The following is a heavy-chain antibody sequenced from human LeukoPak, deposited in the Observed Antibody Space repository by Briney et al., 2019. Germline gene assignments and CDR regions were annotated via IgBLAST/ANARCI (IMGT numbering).Heavy chain of an antibody. CDR1: GYSISSGYY. Sequence: KTSETLSLTCTVSGYSISSGYYRGWIRQPPGKGLEWLASIYHSGTIYYNPSLKSRVTISVDTSKNQFSLKLTSETAADTAVYYCARGLGRQQLVSPFDYWGQGTLVTVSS. V-gene: IGHV4-38-2*02. J-gene: IGHJ4*02. D-gene: IGHD6-13*01. CDR3: ARGLGRQQLVSPFDY. CDR2: IYHSGTI.